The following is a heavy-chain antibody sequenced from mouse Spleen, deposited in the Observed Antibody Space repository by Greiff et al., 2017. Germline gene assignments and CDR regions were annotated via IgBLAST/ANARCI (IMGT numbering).Heavy chain of an antibody. CDR2: ISSGGSYT. CDR3: APHYGNPFAY. CDR1: GFTFSSYG. Sequence: EVQGVESGGDLVKPGGSLKLSCAASGFTFSSYGMSWVRQTPDKRLEWVATISSGGSYTYYPDSVKGRFTISRDNAKNTLYLQMSSLKSEDTAVYYCAPHYGNPFAYWGQGTLVTVSA. D-gene: IGHD2-1*01. V-gene: IGHV5-6*01. J-gene: IGHJ3*01.